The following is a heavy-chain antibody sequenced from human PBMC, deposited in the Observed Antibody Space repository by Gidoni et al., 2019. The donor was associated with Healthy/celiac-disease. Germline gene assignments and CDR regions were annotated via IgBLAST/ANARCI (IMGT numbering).Heavy chain of an antibody. D-gene: IGHD6-13*01. V-gene: IGHV4-59*08. CDR3: ARQHSSSWPDAFDI. CDR1: GGSISSYY. CDR2: IYYSGST. J-gene: IGHJ3*02. Sequence: QVQLQESGPGLVKPSETLSLTCPVSGGSISSYYWSWIRQPPGKGLEWIGYIYYSGSTNYNPSLKSRVTISVDTSKNQFSLKLSSVTAADTAVYYCARQHSSSWPDAFDIWGQGTMVTVSS.